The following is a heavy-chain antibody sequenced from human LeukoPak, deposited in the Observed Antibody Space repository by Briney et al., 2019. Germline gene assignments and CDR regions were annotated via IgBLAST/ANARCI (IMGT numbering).Heavy chain of an antibody. CDR2: ISGSGGST. Sequence: PGGSLRLSCAASGFTVSSNYMSWVRQAPGKGLEWVSGISGSGGSTYYADSVKGRFTISRDNSRNTLYLQMNSPSAEDKAVYYCAILPGYSSGWYEVNYWGQGTLVTVSS. CDR1: GFTVSSNY. CDR3: AILPGYSSGWYEVNY. V-gene: IGHV3-23*01. J-gene: IGHJ4*02. D-gene: IGHD6-13*01.